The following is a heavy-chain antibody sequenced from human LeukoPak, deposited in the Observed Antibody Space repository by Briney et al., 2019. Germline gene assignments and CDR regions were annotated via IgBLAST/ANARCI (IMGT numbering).Heavy chain of an antibody. Sequence: ASVKVSCKASGYTFTGYYMHWVRQAPGQGLEWMGWINPNSGGTNYAQKFQGWVTMTRDMSISTAYMELSRLRSDDTAVYYCARDPRYGDYVSGWFDPWGQGTLVTVSS. J-gene: IGHJ5*02. D-gene: IGHD4-17*01. CDR2: INPNSGGT. V-gene: IGHV1-2*04. CDR3: ARDPRYGDYVSGWFDP. CDR1: GYTFTGYY.